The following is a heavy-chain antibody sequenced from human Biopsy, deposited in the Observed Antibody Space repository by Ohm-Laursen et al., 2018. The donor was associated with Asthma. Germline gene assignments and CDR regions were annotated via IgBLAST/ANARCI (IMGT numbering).Heavy chain of an antibody. Sequence: GSLRLSCAASGFTFSSFAMSWVRQAPGKGLEWVSAITRSAGRTDYADSVKGRFTISRDNAKNSLYLQMNSLRVDDTAFYDCARVAWDIGVVPATMPGAYFDHWGQGALVTVSS. J-gene: IGHJ4*02. CDR3: ARVAWDIGVVPATMPGAYFDH. CDR1: GFTFSSFA. V-gene: IGHV3-23*01. D-gene: IGHD2-2*01. CDR2: ITRSAGRT.